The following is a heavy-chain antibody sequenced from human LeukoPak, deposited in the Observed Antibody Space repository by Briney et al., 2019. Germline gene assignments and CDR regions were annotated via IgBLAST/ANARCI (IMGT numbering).Heavy chain of an antibody. Sequence: PGGSLRLSCAASGFTFSDYYMSWIHQAPGKGLEWVSYISSSGSTIYYADSVKGRFTISRDNAKNSLYLQMNSLRAEDTAVYYCATASTVPAATFDPWGQGTLVTVSS. J-gene: IGHJ5*02. CDR2: ISSSGSTI. D-gene: IGHD2-2*01. CDR1: GFTFSDYY. V-gene: IGHV3-11*01. CDR3: ATASTVPAATFDP.